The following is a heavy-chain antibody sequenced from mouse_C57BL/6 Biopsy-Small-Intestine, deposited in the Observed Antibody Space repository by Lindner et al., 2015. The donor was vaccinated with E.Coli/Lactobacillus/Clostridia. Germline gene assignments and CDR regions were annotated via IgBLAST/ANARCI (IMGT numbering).Heavy chain of an antibody. CDR2: IDPEDGET. J-gene: IGHJ3*01. D-gene: IGHD2-4*01. Sequence: VQLQESGAELVKPGASVRLSCTASGFNIKDYFMHWVKQRPEQDLEWIGRIDPEDGETKYAPKFQGKATIKTDTSSNTAYLQLSSLTFEDTAVYYCARGDDYLFTYWSQGTLVTVSA. CDR1: GFNIKDYF. V-gene: IGHV14-2*01. CDR3: ARGDDYLFTY.